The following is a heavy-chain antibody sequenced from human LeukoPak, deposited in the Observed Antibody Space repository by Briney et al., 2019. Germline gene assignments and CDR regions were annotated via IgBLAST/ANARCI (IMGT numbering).Heavy chain of an antibody. Sequence: ASVKVSCKASGFTFSTYGIHWVRQAPGQRLEWMGWINAGNGDTRYSQKFQGRVTISRDTSASTAYMELSSLRSEDTAVYYCARVGRDVVVTALSGDEYFDYWGQGTLVTVSS. CDR2: INAGNGDT. D-gene: IGHD2-21*02. V-gene: IGHV1-3*01. CDR1: GFTFSTYG. J-gene: IGHJ4*02. CDR3: ARVGRDVVVTALSGDEYFDY.